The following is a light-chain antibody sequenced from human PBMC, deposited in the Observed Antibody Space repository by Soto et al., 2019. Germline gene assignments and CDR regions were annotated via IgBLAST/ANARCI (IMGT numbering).Light chain of an antibody. CDR3: QQYGSSLYT. V-gene: IGKV3-20*01. CDR1: LSVTSNY. Sequence: EIVLTQSPDTLSLSPGERATLSCRASLSVTSNYLAWYQQIPDQAPRLLIYDASRRATGIPDRFSGSGSGTDFTLTISRLEPEDFAVYYCQQYGSSLYTFGQGTKLEIK. CDR2: DAS. J-gene: IGKJ2*01.